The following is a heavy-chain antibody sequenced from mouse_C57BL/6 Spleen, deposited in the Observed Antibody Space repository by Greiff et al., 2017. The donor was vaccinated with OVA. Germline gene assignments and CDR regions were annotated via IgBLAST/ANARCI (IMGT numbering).Heavy chain of an antibody. Sequence: VQLQQPGAELVMPGASVKLSCKASGYTFTSYWMHWVKQRPGQGLEWIGEIDPSDSYTNYNQKFKGKSTLTVDKSSSTAYMQLSSLTSEDSAVYYCARSLGACYWYFDVWGTGTTVTVSS. V-gene: IGHV1-69*01. CDR3: ARSLGACYWYFDV. J-gene: IGHJ1*03. CDR2: IDPSDSYT. CDR1: GYTFTSYW. D-gene: IGHD4-1*01.